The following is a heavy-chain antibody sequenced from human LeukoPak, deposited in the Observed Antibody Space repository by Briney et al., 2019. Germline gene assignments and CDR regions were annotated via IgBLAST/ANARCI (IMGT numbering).Heavy chain of an antibody. CDR1: VFTNSW. V-gene: IGHV5-51*01. CDR2: FYSVDFET. CDR3: ARHSYGFDY. Sequence: GESLKISFKGSVFTNSWIAWVGQMAGKGLEWRGIFYSVDFETRYSPSFQGQVTIPADKSISTAYLQWSSLKASGTTMYYCARHSYGFDYWGQGTLVTVSS. D-gene: IGHD3-10*01. J-gene: IGHJ4*02.